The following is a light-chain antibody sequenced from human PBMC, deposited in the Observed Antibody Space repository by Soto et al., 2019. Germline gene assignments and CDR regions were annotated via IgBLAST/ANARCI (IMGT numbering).Light chain of an antibody. J-gene: IGLJ3*02. V-gene: IGLV1-40*01. Sequence: QSVLTQPPSVSGAPGQRVTISCTGSSSNIGAGHDVHWYQQIPETAPKLLVSANTHRPSGVPDRFSGSNSGTSASLSITVLQAEDEADYYFQSFDSSLDGWVFGGGTKLNVL. CDR1: SSNIGAGHD. CDR3: QSFDSSLDGWV. CDR2: ANT.